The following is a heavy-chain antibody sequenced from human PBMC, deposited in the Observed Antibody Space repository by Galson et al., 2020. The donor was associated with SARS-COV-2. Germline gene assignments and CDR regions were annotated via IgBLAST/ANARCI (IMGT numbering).Heavy chain of an antibody. CDR1: GYTFSSYG. V-gene: IGHV3-33*01. CDR2: IWYDGSNK. J-gene: IGHJ6*02. Sequence: GGSLRLSCAASGYTFSSYGMHWVRQAQGKGLEWVAVIWYDGSNKYYADSVKGRFTISRDNSKNTLYLQMNSLRAEDTAVYYCARLLSYYYGMDVWGQGTTVTVSS. CDR3: ARLLSYYYGMDV.